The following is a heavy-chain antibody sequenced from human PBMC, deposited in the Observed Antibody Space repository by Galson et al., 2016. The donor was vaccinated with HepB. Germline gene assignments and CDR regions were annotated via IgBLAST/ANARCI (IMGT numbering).Heavy chain of an antibody. D-gene: IGHD3-10*01. J-gene: IGHJ4*02. Sequence: SLRLSCAASGFIFGTQSMNWVRQAPGKGLEWVASISSIGHYIHYSDSLEGRFTISRDNAKNSLFLEMNSLRPEDTAVYFCARDGEYFASGSFALVVYWGQGTLLTVSS. CDR3: ARDGEYFASGSFALVVY. CDR1: GFIFGTQS. V-gene: IGHV3-21*01. CDR2: ISSIGHYI.